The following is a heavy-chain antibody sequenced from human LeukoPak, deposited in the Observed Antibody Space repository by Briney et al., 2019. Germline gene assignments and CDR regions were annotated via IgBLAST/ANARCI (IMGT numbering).Heavy chain of an antibody. CDR1: GYSFSNYW. D-gene: IGHD1-26*01. CDR3: ARRVNSGNYYYFDY. CDR2: IHPGDSDT. V-gene: IGHV5-51*01. Sequence: HGESLKISCKGSGYSFSNYWNGWVRQMSGKGLEWMGIIHPGDSDTRYSPSIQGQVTISVDKSISTAYFQWGSLKASDTAMYYCARRVNSGNYYYFDYWGQGTLVTVSS. J-gene: IGHJ4*02.